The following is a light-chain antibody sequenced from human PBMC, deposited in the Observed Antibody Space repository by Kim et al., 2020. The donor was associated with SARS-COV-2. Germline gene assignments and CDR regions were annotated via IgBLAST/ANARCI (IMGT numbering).Light chain of an antibody. CDR2: AAY. Sequence: SASPVDKVTIPCRLTQSIARYLAWFQQRPGKAPQLLIYAAYTLHTGAPSRFSGSGSGTDFTLTINPLQSEDSATYFCQQYFDFPYTFGQGTKLEI. CDR3: QQYFDFPYT. CDR1: QSIARY. V-gene: IGKV1D-8*02. J-gene: IGKJ2*01.